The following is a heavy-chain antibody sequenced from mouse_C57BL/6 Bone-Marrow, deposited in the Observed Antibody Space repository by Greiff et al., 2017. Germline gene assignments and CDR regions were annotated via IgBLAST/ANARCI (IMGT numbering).Heavy chain of an antibody. Sequence: EVQLQQSGAELVRPGASVKLSCTASGFNIKDDYMHWVKQRPEQGLEWIGWIDPENGDTEYASKFQGKATITADTSSNTAYLQLSSLTSEDTAVYYCTTRESGAMDYWGQGTSVTVSS. CDR1: GFNIKDDY. CDR2: IDPENGDT. D-gene: IGHD3-1*01. V-gene: IGHV14-4*01. J-gene: IGHJ4*01. CDR3: TTRESGAMDY.